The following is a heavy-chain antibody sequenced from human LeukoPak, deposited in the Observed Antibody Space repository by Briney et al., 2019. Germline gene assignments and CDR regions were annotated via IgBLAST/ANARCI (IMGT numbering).Heavy chain of an antibody. J-gene: IGHJ4*02. Sequence: SVKVSCKASGGTFSSYAISWVRQAPGQGLEWMGRIIPILGIANYAQKFQGRVTITAHKSTSTAYMELSSLRSEDTAVYYCAGDPPLYSSGWCSWSYWCQGTLVTVSS. CDR1: GGTFSSYA. CDR2: IIPILGIA. D-gene: IGHD6-19*01. V-gene: IGHV1-69*04. CDR3: AGDPPLYSSGWCSWSY.